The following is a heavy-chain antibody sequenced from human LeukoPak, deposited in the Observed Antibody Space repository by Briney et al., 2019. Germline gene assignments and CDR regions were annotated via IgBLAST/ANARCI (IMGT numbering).Heavy chain of an antibody. CDR2: ISGSGGST. CDR3: AKEQSPVVAATLGSYYYGMDV. Sequence: GGSLRLSCAASGFTFSSYAMSWVRQAPGKGLEWVSAISGSGGSTYYADSVKGRFTISRDNSKNTLYLQMNSLRAEDTAVYYCAKEQSPVVAATLGSYYYGMDVWGQGTTVTVSS. V-gene: IGHV3-23*01. D-gene: IGHD2-15*01. CDR1: GFTFSSYA. J-gene: IGHJ6*02.